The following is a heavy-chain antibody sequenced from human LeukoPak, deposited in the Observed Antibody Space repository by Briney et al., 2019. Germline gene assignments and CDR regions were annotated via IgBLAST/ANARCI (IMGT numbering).Heavy chain of an antibody. CDR2: IYENGGTT. CDR3: AKDRGYAQVEGSDY. Sequence: GGSLRLSCVGSGFTFRSHAMSWVRQAPEKGLEFVSGIYENGGTTYYADSVKGRFTISRDNSKNTLYLQMNSLRAEDTAVYYCAKDRGYAQVEGSDYWGQGTLVTVSS. J-gene: IGHJ4*02. D-gene: IGHD1-1*01. CDR1: GFTFRSHA. V-gene: IGHV3-23*01.